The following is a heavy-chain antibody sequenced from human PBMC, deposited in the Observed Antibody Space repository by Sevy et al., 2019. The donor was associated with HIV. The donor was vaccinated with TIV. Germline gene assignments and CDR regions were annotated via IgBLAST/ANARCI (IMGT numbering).Heavy chain of an antibody. Sequence: GGSLRLSCAASGFTLSSYGMHWVRQAPGKGLEWVAVIRYDGSDKYYAHSVKGRFTISRDNSKNTLYLQMNSLRAEDTVVYYCARDRLGITISAEWGGGMDVWGQGTTVTVSS. CDR1: GFTLSSYG. J-gene: IGHJ6*02. CDR2: IRYDGSDK. D-gene: IGHD3-3*01. V-gene: IGHV3-33*01. CDR3: ARDRLGITISAEWGGGMDV.